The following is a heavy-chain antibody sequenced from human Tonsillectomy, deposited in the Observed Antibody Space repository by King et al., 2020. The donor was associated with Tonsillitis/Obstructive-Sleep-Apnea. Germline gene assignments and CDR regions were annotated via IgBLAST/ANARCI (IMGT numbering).Heavy chain of an antibody. D-gene: IGHD2-15*01. CDR3: AKTLPSSDYYYYGMDV. J-gene: IGHJ6*02. CDR1: GFTFSSYA. V-gene: IGHV3-23*04. CDR2: ISGSGGST. Sequence: VQLVESGGGLVQPGGSLRLSCAASGFTFSSYAMSWVRQAPGKGLEWVSAISGSGGSTYYADPVKGRFTISRDNSKNRLYLQMNSLRAEDTAVSYCAKTLPSSDYYYYGMDVWGQGTTVTVSS.